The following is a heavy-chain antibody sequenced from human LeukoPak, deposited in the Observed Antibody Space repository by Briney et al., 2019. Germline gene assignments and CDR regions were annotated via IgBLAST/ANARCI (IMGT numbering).Heavy chain of an antibody. J-gene: IGHJ4*02. CDR3: ARGPMITFGGVTEGPFDY. CDR1: GFTFSSYA. Sequence: GGSLRLSCAASGFTFSSYAMSWVRQAPGKGLEWVSAISGSGGSTYYADSVKGRFTISRDNSKNTLYLQMNSLRAEDTAVYYCARGPMITFGGVTEGPFDYWGQGTLVTVSS. V-gene: IGHV3-23*01. CDR2: ISGSGGST. D-gene: IGHD3-16*01.